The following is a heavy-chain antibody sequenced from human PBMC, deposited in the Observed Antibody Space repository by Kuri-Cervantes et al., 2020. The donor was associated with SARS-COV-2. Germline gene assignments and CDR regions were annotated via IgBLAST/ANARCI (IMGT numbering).Heavy chain of an antibody. CDR1: GFTFSSYW. V-gene: IGHV3-7*01. CDR2: IKQDGSEK. CDR3: ARDLAVGRVVILPDYYYYYGMDV. D-gene: IGHD2-21*01. Sequence: GESLKISCAASGFTFSSYWMSWVRQAPGKGLEWVANIKQDGSEKYYVDSVKGRFTISRDNAKNSLYLQMNSLRAEDTAVYYCARDLAVGRVVILPDYYYYYGMDVWGQGTTVTVSS. J-gene: IGHJ6*02.